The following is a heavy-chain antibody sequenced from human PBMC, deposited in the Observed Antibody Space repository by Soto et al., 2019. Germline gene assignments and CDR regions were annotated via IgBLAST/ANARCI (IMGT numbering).Heavy chain of an antibody. CDR1: GFTFSSYA. D-gene: IGHD4-17*01. CDR3: AEDALDHYYGDYPLRPVNWFDP. Sequence: GGSLRLSCAASGFTFSSYAMSWVRQAPGKGLEWVSAISGSGGRTYYADSVKGRFTISRDNSKNTLYLQMNSLRAEDTAVYYCAEDALDHYYGDYPLRPVNWFDPWGEGTLFTVCS. V-gene: IGHV3-23*01. J-gene: IGHJ5*02. CDR2: ISGSGGRT.